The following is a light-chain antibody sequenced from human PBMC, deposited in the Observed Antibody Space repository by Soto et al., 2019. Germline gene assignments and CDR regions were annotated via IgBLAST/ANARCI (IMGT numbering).Light chain of an antibody. J-gene: IGKJ4*01. V-gene: IGKV3-20*01. Sequence: EVVLTQSPGTLSLSPGERATLSCRASQAVSSILLAWYQQKPGQAPRLLIYGASSRATGIPDRFSGSGSGTDLNLTVSRLEPEDFAVYYCQQHGTSPIFGGGTKVEIK. CDR2: GAS. CDR1: QAVSSIL. CDR3: QQHGTSPI.